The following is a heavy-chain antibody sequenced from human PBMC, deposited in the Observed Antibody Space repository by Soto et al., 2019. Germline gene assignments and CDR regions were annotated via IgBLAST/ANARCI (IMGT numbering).Heavy chain of an antibody. V-gene: IGHV1-18*01. CDR2: ISSYSGHT. CDR3: ARDGYEILTGLGWFDF. J-gene: IGHJ5*01. D-gene: IGHD3-9*01. CDR1: GYTFISYG. Sequence: QVQLVQSGAEVRKPGASVKVSCKASGYTFISYGISWVRQAPGQGLEWMGWISSYSGHTSYTQKLQGRVTMTRDTSTGTAYMGLRSLRSDDTAVYYCARDGYEILTGLGWFDFWGQGTLVTVSS.